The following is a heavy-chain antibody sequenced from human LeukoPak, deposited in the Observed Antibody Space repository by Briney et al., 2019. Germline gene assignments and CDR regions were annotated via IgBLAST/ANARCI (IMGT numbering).Heavy chain of an antibody. CDR2: IKQDGSEK. CDR3: ARDVAPRPYYYMDV. V-gene: IGHV3-7*03. CDR1: GFTFSSYW. D-gene: IGHD6-6*01. Sequence: GGSLRLSRAASGFTFSSYWMSWVRQAPGKGLEWVANIKQDGSEKYYVDSVKGRFTISRDNSKNTLFLQMTSLRAEDTAVYYCARDVAPRPYYYMDVWGRGTTVTVSS. J-gene: IGHJ6*03.